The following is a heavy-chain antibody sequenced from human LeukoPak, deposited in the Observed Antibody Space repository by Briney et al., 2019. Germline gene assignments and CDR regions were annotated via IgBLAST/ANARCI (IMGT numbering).Heavy chain of an antibody. CDR1: GFTVSSNY. Sequence: PGGSLRLSCAASGFTVSSNYMSWVRQAPGKGLEWVSVIYSGGSTYYADSVKGRFTISRDNSKNTLYLQMNSLRAEDTAVYYCACKVVVAKRGVDYWGQGTLVTVSS. D-gene: IGHD2-15*01. CDR2: IYSGGST. V-gene: IGHV3-53*01. CDR3: ACKVVVAKRGVDY. J-gene: IGHJ4*02.